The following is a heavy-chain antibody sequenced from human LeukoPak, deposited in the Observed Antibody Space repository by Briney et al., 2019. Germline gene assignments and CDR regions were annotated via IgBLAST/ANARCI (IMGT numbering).Heavy chain of an antibody. CDR1: GGSISSYY. CDR3: ARHLYSSGWSDY. J-gene: IGHJ4*02. CDR2: IYYSGST. Sequence: PPETLSLTCTVSGGSISSYYWSWIRKPPGKGLEWIGYIYYSGSTNYNPSLKRRVTISVATSKNQFSLKLSSVTAADTAVYYCARHLYSSGWSDYWGQGTLVTVSS. V-gene: IGHV4-59*08. D-gene: IGHD6-19*01.